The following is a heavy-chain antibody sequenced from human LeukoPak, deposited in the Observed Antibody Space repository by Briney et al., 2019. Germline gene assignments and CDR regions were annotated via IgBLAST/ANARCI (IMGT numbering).Heavy chain of an antibody. CDR1: GFSLSTSGVG. J-gene: IGHJ3*02. D-gene: IGHD3-22*01. V-gene: IGHV2-5*01. CDR2: IYWNDDK. Sequence: ESGPTLVNPTQTLTLTCTFSGFSLSTSGVGVGWIRQPPGKALEWLALIYWNDDKRYSPSLKSRLTITKDTSKNQVVLTMTNMDPVDTATYYCASYYYDSSGYYGGSLDAFDIWGQGTMVTVSS. CDR3: ASYYYDSSGYYGGSLDAFDI.